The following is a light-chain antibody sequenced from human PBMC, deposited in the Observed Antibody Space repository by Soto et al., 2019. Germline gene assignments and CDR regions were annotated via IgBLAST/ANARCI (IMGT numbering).Light chain of an antibody. CDR1: SSDVGAYNY. V-gene: IGLV2-14*03. Sequence: QSALTQPASVSGSPGQSITISCTGTSSDVGAYNYVSWYQQHPGKAPKLMIYEVSNRPSGVSNRFSGSKSAKTASLTISGLQAGDEADYYCSSYTSSSTWLFGGGTKVTVL. CDR3: SSYTSSSTWL. CDR2: EVS. J-gene: IGLJ3*02.